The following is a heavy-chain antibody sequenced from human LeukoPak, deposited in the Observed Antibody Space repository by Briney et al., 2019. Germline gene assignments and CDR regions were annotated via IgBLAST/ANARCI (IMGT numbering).Heavy chain of an antibody. Sequence: ASVKVSCRASGYTFTSHCMHWVRQAPGQGLEWMGTINPSGGSTSYAQKFQGRVTMTRDTSTSTVYMEVSSLTSEDTAVYYCATGGSTGIFDYWGQGALVTVSP. CDR1: GYTFTSHC. D-gene: IGHD3-10*01. CDR2: INPSGGST. V-gene: IGHV1-46*03. CDR3: ATGGSTGIFDY. J-gene: IGHJ4*02.